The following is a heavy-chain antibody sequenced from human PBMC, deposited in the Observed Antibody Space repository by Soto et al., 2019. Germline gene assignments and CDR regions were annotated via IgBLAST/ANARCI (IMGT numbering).Heavy chain of an antibody. CDR3: ARDIAVAGVDQFDP. V-gene: IGHV3-7*01. Sequence: GGSLRLSCAASGLTFSSYWMSWVRQAPGKGLEWVANIKQDGSEKYYVDSVKGRFTISRDNAKNSLYLQMNSLRAEDTAVYYCARDIAVAGVDQFDPWGQGTLVTVSS. D-gene: IGHD6-19*01. CDR2: IKQDGSEK. CDR1: GLTFSSYW. J-gene: IGHJ5*02.